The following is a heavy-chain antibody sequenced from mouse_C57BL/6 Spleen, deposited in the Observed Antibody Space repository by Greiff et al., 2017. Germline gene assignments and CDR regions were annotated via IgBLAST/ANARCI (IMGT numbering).Heavy chain of an antibody. D-gene: IGHD4-1*01. V-gene: IGHV5-17*01. CDR3: ARKLGLYCDY. Sequence: EVKLMESGGGLVKPGGSLKLSCAASGFTFSDYGMHWVRQAPEKGLEWVAYISSGSSTIYYADTVKGRFTISRDNAKNTLFLQMTSLRSEDTAMYYCARKLGLYCDYWGQGTTLTVSS. CDR1: GFTFSDYG. CDR2: ISSGSSTI. J-gene: IGHJ2*01.